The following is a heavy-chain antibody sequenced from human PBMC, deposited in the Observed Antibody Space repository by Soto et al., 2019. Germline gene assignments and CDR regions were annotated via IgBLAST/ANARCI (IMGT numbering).Heavy chain of an antibody. Sequence: QVQLVQSGAEAKKPGSSVKVSCKASGGTFSSYAISWVRQAPGQGLEWMAGMIPVFGSTHYTKKFQGRVTVTADESTSTAYLEVSSLRSEDTAVYYCARRGESGSWSSDYYFYMDVWGQGTTVIVSS. CDR1: GGTFSSYA. V-gene: IGHV1-69*01. D-gene: IGHD6-13*01. J-gene: IGHJ6*02. CDR2: MIPVFGST. CDR3: ARRGESGSWSSDYYFYMDV.